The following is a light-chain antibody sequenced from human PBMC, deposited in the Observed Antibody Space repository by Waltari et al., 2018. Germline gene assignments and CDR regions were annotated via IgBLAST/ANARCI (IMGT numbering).Light chain of an antibody. CDR2: DAS. CDR3: QHRSNWPPGLT. CDR1: QTVSSY. V-gene: IGKV3-11*01. Sequence: EIVLTQSPATLSLSPGERVNLSCRASQTVSSYVAWYQQIPGQAPRLLIYDASIRVPGTPARFSGSGSGTDFTLTISSLEPEDFAVYYCQHRSNWPPGLTFGGGTKVEIK. J-gene: IGKJ4*01.